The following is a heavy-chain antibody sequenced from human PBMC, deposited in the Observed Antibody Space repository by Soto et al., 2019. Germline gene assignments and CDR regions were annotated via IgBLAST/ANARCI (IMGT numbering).Heavy chain of an antibody. Sequence: QVQLVQSGAEVKKPGASVKVSCKASGYTFTSYYMHWVRQAPGQGLEWMGIINPSGGSTSYAQQWQGRVTMTRDTSTSTVYMELSSLRSEDTAVYYCARGLASVGLHVGELSLYPYWGQGTLVTVSS. V-gene: IGHV1-46*03. D-gene: IGHD3-16*02. CDR3: ARGLASVGLHVGELSLYPY. CDR1: GYTFTSYY. CDR2: INPSGGST. J-gene: IGHJ4*02.